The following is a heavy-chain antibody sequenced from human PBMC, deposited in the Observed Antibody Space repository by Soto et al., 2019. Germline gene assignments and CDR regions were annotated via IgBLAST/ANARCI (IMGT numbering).Heavy chain of an antibody. CDR3: ARGWGYDSTDYYYAY. Sequence: QVQLVQSGAEVRKPGSSVKVSCKASGGTFSRHAISWVRQAPGQGLEWMGGIIPIFGTANHAQKFQGRVTIIADESTSTVYMELGSLRSEDTAIYYCARGWGYDSTDYYYAYWGQGTLVIVSS. V-gene: IGHV1-69*01. CDR1: GGTFSRHA. CDR2: IIPIFGTA. J-gene: IGHJ4*01. D-gene: IGHD3-22*01.